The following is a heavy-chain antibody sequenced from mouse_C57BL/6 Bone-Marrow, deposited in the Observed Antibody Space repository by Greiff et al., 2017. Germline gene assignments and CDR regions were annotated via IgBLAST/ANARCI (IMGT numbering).Heavy chain of an antibody. CDR2: ISDGGSYT. V-gene: IGHV5-4*01. CDR3: AREHWDWFAY. CDR1: GFTFSSYA. J-gene: IGHJ3*01. Sequence: EVKLVESGGGLVKPGGSLKLSCAASGFTFSSYAMSWVRQTPEKRLEWVATISDGGSYTYYPDNVKGRFTISRDNARNNLYLQRSHLKSEDTAMYYCAREHWDWFAYWGQGTLVTVSA. D-gene: IGHD4-1*01.